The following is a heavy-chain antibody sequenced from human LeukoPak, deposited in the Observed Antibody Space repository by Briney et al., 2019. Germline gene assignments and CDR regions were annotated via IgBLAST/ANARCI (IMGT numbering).Heavy chain of an antibody. D-gene: IGHD6-19*01. CDR3: ARLRIAVAGPYNWFDP. J-gene: IGHJ5*02. Sequence: NPSETLSLTCAVYGGSFSGYYWSWIRQPPGKGLEWIGEINHSGSTNYNPSLKSRVTISVDTSKNQFSLKLSSVTAADTAVYYCARLRIAVAGPYNWFDPWGQGTLVTVSS. CDR2: INHSGST. CDR1: GGSFSGYY. V-gene: IGHV4-34*01.